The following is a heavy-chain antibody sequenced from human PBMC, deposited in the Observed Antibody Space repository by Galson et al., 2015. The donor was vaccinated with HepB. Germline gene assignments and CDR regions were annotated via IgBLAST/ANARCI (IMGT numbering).Heavy chain of an antibody. D-gene: IGHD4-17*01. V-gene: IGHV1-24*01. J-gene: IGHJ3*02. CDR3: ATSFTVTTEGSWFAAFDI. CDR1: GYTLTELS. Sequence: SVKVSCKVSGYTLTELSMHWVRQAPGKGLEWMGGFDPEDGETIYAQKFQGRVTMTEDTSTDTAYMELSSLRSEDTAVYYCATSFTVTTEGSWFAAFDIWGQGTMVTASS. CDR2: FDPEDGET.